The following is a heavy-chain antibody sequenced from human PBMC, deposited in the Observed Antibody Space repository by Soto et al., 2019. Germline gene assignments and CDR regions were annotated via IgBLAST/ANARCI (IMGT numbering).Heavy chain of an antibody. CDR2: ISGSGGST. J-gene: IGHJ4*02. D-gene: IGHD4-17*01. Sequence: EVQLLESGGGLVQPGGSLRLSCAASGFTFSSYAMSWVRQAPGKGLEWVSAISGSGGSTYYAHSVKGPFTISRDNSKNTLYLQMNSLRAEDTAVYYCASFVNDYGDSDWGQGTLVTVSS. CDR1: GFTFSSYA. CDR3: ASFVNDYGDSD. V-gene: IGHV3-23*01.